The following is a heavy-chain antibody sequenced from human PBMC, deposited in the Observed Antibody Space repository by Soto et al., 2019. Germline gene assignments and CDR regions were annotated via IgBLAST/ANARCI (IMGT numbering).Heavy chain of an antibody. Sequence: GEPLNISCKGSGDSFTNYWIGGVRQMPGTGLEWMGIIYPGNSNTRYSPSFEGQVTTSADKSTSTAYLPWSSLRASDTALYFCARPSDVGLASSFDYWGQGTQVTVSS. CDR3: ARPSDVGLASSFDY. J-gene: IGHJ4*02. CDR2: IYPGNSNT. V-gene: IGHV5-51*01. CDR1: GDSFTNYW.